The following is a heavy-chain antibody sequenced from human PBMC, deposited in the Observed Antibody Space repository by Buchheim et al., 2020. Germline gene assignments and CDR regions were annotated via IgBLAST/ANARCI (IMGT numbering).Heavy chain of an antibody. CDR3: ARRPGYSSGWYWFDP. Sequence: QLQLQESGPGLVKPSETLSLTCTVSGGSISSSSYYWGWIRQPPGKGLEWIGSIYYSGSTYYNPSLKSRVTISVDTSKNQFSLKLSSVTAADTAVYYCARRPGYSSGWYWFDPWGQGTL. CDR2: IYYSGST. D-gene: IGHD6-19*01. CDR1: GGSISSSSYY. V-gene: IGHV4-39*01. J-gene: IGHJ5*02.